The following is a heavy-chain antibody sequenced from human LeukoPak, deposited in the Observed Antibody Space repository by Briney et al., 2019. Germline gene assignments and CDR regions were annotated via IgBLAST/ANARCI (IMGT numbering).Heavy chain of an antibody. CDR3: ARDMAYYDSSGYYYYFDY. CDR2: IIPIFGTA. D-gene: IGHD3-22*01. J-gene: IGHJ4*02. CDR1: GGTFSSYA. Sequence: ASVKVSCKASGGTFSSYAISWVRQAPGQGLEWMGGIIPIFGTANYAQKFQGRVTITTDGSTSTAYMELSSLRSEDTAVYYCARDMAYYDSSGYYYYFDYWGQGTLVTVSS. V-gene: IGHV1-69*05.